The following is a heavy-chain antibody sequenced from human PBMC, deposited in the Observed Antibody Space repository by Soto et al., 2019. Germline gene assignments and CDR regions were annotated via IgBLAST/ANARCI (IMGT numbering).Heavy chain of an antibody. CDR3: AREGGGGSYYYYYGMDV. D-gene: IGHD1-26*01. CDR2: IWYDGSNK. CDR1: GFTFSSYG. Sequence: QVQLVESGGGVVQPGRSLRLSCAASGFTFSSYGMHWVRQAPGKGLEWVAVIWYDGSNKYYADSVKGRFTISRDNSKNTLYLQMNSLRAEDTAVYYCAREGGGGSYYYYYGMDVWGQGTTVTVSS. V-gene: IGHV3-33*01. J-gene: IGHJ6*02.